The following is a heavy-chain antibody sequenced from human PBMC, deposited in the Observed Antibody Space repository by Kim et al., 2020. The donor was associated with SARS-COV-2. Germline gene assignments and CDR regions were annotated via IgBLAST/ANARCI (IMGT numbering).Heavy chain of an antibody. D-gene: IGHD3-10*01. J-gene: IGHJ6*02. Sequence: GGSLRLSCAASGFTFSDYYMSWIRQAPGKGLEWVSYISNSYSTIYYADSVKGRFTISRDNAKNSLYLQMNSLRAEDTAVYYCARDRFYYYDSGTYYSRYGMDVWGQGTTVTVSS. CDR1: GFTFSDYY. CDR2: ISNSYSTI. V-gene: IGHV3-11*01. CDR3: ARDRFYYYDSGTYYSRYGMDV.